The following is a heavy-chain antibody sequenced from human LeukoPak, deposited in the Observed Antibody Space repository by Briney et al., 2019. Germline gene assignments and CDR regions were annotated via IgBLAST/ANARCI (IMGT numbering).Heavy chain of an antibody. D-gene: IGHD2-2*01. V-gene: IGHV4-59*02. CDR1: GGSVSSCY. CDR3: AREASRRCWYCYSEL. J-gene: IGHJ2*01. CDR2: IYYSGST. Sequence: SETLSLTCTDSGGSVSSCYWSWIRQPPGKGLEWIGFIYYSGSTSYNPSLKSRVTISVDTSKNQFSLKLSYVTAADTAVYYCAREASRRCWYCYSELWCRGTLVTVSS.